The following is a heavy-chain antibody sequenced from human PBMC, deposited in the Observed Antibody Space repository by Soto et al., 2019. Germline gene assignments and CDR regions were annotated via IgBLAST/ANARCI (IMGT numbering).Heavy chain of an antibody. V-gene: IGHV1-3*01. CDR2: INAGNGNT. CDR1: GGTFSSYA. D-gene: IGHD2-15*01. CDR3: ARDLGGWSDY. J-gene: IGHJ4*02. Sequence: ASVKVSCKTSGGTFSSYAISWVRQAPGQGLEWMGGINAGNGNTKYSQKFQGRVTITRDTSASTAYMELSSLRSEDTAVYYCARDLGGWSDYWGQGTLVTVSS.